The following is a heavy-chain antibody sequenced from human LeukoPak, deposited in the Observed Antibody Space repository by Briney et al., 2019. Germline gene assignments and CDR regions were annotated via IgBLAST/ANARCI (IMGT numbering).Heavy chain of an antibody. Sequence: ASVKVSCKVSGYTLTELSMHWVRQAPGKGLEWMGGFDPEDGETIYAQKFQGRVTMTEDTSTDTAYMELSSLRSEDTAVYYCATLGTSYYGSGSYYWFDPWGQGTLVTVSS. J-gene: IGHJ5*02. CDR2: FDPEDGET. CDR3: ATLGTSYYGSGSYYWFDP. CDR1: GYTLTELS. D-gene: IGHD3-10*01. V-gene: IGHV1-24*01.